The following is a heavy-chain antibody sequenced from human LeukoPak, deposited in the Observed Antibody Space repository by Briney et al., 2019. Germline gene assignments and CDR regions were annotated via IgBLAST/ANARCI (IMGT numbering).Heavy chain of an antibody. CDR2: IYHSGST. J-gene: IGHJ4*02. CDR1: GGSFSGYY. CDR3: ARGPITMVRGVISSSLDY. Sequence: SETLSLTCAVYGGSFSGYYWSWIRQPPGKGLEWIGEIYHSGSTNYNPSLKSRVTISVDKSKNQFSLKLSSVTAADTAVYYCARGPITMVRGVISSSLDYWGQGTLVTVSS. V-gene: IGHV4-34*01. D-gene: IGHD3-10*01.